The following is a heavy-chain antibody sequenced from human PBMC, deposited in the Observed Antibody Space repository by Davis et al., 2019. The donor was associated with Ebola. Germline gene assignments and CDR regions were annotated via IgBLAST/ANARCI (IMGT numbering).Heavy chain of an antibody. CDR3: AKAGTNSYGSLSWFDP. V-gene: IGHV3-23*01. J-gene: IGHJ5*02. Sequence: GESLKISCAASGFIFSSYAMSWVRQAPGKGLEWVSAISGSGGSTYYADSVRGRFTISRDNSKNTLSLQMNTLRAEDTAVYYCAKAGTNSYGSLSWFDPWGQGTLVTVSS. D-gene: IGHD3-10*01. CDR2: ISGSGGST. CDR1: GFIFSSYA.